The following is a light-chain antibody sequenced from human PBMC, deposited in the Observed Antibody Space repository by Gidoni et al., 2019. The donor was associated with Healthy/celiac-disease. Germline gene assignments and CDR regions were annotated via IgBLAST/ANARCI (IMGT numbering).Light chain of an antibody. CDR1: SSDVGSYNL. CDR3: CSYAGSSTFWV. CDR2: EVS. Sequence: SALTQPASLSGSPGQPITISCTGTSSDVGSYNLVSWYQQHPGKAPKLMIYEVSKRPSGVSNRFSGSKSGNTASLTISGLQAEDEADYYCCSYAGSSTFWVFGGGTKLTVL. J-gene: IGLJ3*02. V-gene: IGLV2-23*02.